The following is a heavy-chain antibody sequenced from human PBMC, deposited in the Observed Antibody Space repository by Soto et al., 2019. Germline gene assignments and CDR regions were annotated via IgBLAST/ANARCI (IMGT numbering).Heavy chain of an antibody. CDR1: GGSISSYY. D-gene: IGHD1-7*01. J-gene: IGHJ5*02. CDR3: ARDYNWNYDHWFDP. CDR2: IYYSGST. V-gene: IGHV4-59*01. Sequence: PSETLSLTCTVSGGSISSYYWSWIRQPPGKGLEWIGYIYYSGSTNYNPSLKSRVTISVDTSKNQFSLKLSSVTAADTAVYYCARDYNWNYDHWFDPWGQGTLVTVSS.